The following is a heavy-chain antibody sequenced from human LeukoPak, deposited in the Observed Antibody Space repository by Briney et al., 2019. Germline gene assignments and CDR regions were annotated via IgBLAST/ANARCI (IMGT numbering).Heavy chain of an antibody. D-gene: IGHD5-12*01. CDR1: GGSISSGSHY. CDR2: MHYSVIT. J-gene: IGHJ4*02. Sequence: PSETLSLTCIVSGGSISSGSHYWGRIRQPPGKGLEWTGSMHYSVITYYNPSLTSRVTISVDTSKDQFSLRLTSVTAADTAVYYCARYPYSDSGVWQAFDYWGQGTLVTVSS. V-gene: IGHV4-39*01. CDR3: ARYPYSDSGVWQAFDY.